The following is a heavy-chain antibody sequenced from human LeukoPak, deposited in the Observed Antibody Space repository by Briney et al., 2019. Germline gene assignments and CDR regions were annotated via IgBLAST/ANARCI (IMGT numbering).Heavy chain of an antibody. CDR3: ARGLFSGSFFDY. CDR2: IFSRGGT. Sequence: PSETLSLTCTVSGASFRSYYWNWIRQPPGKGLEWIGYIFSRGGTSYNPSLKSRATILIDTSKNQFSLSLTSVTAADTAVYYCARGLFSGSFFDYWGQGTLVTVSS. V-gene: IGHV4-59*01. D-gene: IGHD1-26*01. CDR1: GASFRSYY. J-gene: IGHJ4*02.